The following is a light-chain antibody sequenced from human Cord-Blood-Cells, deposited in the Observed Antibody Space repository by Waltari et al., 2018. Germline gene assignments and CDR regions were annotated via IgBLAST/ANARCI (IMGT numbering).Light chain of an antibody. CDR3: QQRSNWPPLYS. V-gene: IGKV3-11*01. CDR2: DAS. J-gene: IGKJ2*03. Sequence: EIVLTHSPATRSLSPGDTATLSYRASLSVSSYLAWYQQKPGQVPRLLIYDASNRATGIPARFSGSGSGTDFTLTISSIEPEDFAVYYCQQRSNWPPLYSFGQGTKLEIK. CDR1: LSVSSY.